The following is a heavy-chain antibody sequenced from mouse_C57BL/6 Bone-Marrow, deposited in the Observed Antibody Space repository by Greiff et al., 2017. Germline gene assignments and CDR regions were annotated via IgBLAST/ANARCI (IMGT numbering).Heavy chain of an antibody. J-gene: IGHJ1*03. D-gene: IGHD1-1*01. CDR2: INPSNGGT. CDR1: GYTFTSYW. Sequence: VQLQQPGTELVKPGASVKLSCKASGYTFTSYWMHWVKQRPGQGLEWIGNINPSNGGTNYNEKFKSKATLTVDKSSSTAYMQLSSLTSEDSAVYYCARDYYGSSYVGWYFDVWGTGTTVTVSS. V-gene: IGHV1-53*01. CDR3: ARDYYGSSYVGWYFDV.